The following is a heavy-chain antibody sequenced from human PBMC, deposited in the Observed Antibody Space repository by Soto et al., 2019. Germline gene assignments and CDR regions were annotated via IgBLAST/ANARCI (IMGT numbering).Heavy chain of an antibody. CDR2: IYYSGST. Sequence: SEILSLTCTVSGGSISSYYWSWIRQPPGKGLEWIGYIYYSGSTNYNPSLKSRVTISVDTSKNQFSLKLSSVTAADTAVYYCARHLDYGGNFDYWGQGTLVTVSS. J-gene: IGHJ4*02. CDR1: GGSISSYY. D-gene: IGHD4-17*01. V-gene: IGHV4-59*01. CDR3: ARHLDYGGNFDY.